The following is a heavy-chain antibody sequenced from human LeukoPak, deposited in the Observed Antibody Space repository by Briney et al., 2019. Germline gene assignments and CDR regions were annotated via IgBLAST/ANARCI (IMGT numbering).Heavy chain of an antibody. CDR2: ISGSGGST. Sequence: GGSLRLSCAASGFTFSSYAMSWVRQAPGQGLEWVSAISGSGGSTYYADSVKGRFTISRDNSKNTLYLQMNSLRAEDTAVYYCAKSEGYDFWSGYSRGDYFDYWGQGTLVTVSS. V-gene: IGHV3-23*01. CDR1: GFTFSSYA. J-gene: IGHJ4*02. D-gene: IGHD3-3*01. CDR3: AKSEGYDFWSGYSRGDYFDY.